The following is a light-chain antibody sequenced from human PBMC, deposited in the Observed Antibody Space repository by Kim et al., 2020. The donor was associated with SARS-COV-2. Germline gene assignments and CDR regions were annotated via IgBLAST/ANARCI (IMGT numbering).Light chain of an antibody. J-gene: IGLJ3*02. Sequence: GQSSTITCSGTSIDVGGYNYGSWYQQHTGKAPKLMIYDVSRRPSGVSNRFSGSKSGNAASLTISGLQAEDEADYYCSSYTSSSTWVFGAGTQLTVL. V-gene: IGLV2-14*04. CDR1: SIDVGGYNY. CDR2: DVS. CDR3: SSYTSSSTWV.